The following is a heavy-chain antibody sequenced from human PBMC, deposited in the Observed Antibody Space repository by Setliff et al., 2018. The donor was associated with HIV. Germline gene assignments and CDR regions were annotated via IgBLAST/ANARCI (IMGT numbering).Heavy chain of an antibody. CDR2: INAGNGNT. V-gene: IGHV1-3*01. D-gene: IGHD3-3*01. J-gene: IGHJ5*02. CDR1: GYTFTAYA. CDR3: ARAADYDFWSGYCSVWFDP. Sequence: ASVKVSCKASGYTFTAYAMHWVRQAPGQRLEWMGWINAGNGNTKYSQRFQGRVTITSDTSASTAYMELSSLRSEDTAVYYCARAADYDFWSGYCSVWFDPWGQGTLVTVS.